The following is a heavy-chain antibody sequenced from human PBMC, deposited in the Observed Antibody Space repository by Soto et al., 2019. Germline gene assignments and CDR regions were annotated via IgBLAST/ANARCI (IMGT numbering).Heavy chain of an antibody. V-gene: IGHV3-21*01. CDR3: VRERGLSSYYGMDV. CDR2: ISSSSSHI. D-gene: IGHD3-10*01. Sequence: GGSRRLSCAASGFTLTSYSMNWVRQAPGKGLEWVSSISSSSSHIYYADSVKGRFTISRDNARNALYLEMNSLRAEDTAVYYCVRERGLSSYYGMDVWGQGTTVTVSS. J-gene: IGHJ6*02. CDR1: GFTLTSYS.